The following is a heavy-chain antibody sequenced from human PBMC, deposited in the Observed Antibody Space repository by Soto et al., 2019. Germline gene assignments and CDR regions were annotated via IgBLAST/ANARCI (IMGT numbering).Heavy chain of an antibody. J-gene: IGHJ6*02. CDR3: AKEGGIAVAGRDYYYYGMDV. Sequence: GGSLRLSCAASGFTFSSYAMSWVRQAPGKGLEWVSAISGSGGSTYYADSVKGRFTISRDNSKNTLYLQMNSLRAEDTAVYYCAKEGGIAVAGRDYYYYGMDVWGQGTTVTVSS. CDR2: ISGSGGST. V-gene: IGHV3-23*01. CDR1: GFTFSSYA. D-gene: IGHD6-19*01.